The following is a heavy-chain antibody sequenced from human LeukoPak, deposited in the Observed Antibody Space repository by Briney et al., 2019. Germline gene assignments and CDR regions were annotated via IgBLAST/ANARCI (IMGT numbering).Heavy chain of an antibody. V-gene: IGHV4-59*01. Sequence: PSETLSLTCTVSGGSISSYYWSWIRQPPGKGLEWIGYIYYSGSTNYNPSLKSRVTISVDTSKNQFSLKLSSVTAADTAVYYCARTTPYYYGSGIGYYFDYWGQGTLVTVSS. CDR1: GGSISSYY. CDR2: IYYSGST. D-gene: IGHD3-10*01. CDR3: ARTTPYYYGSGIGYYFDY. J-gene: IGHJ4*02.